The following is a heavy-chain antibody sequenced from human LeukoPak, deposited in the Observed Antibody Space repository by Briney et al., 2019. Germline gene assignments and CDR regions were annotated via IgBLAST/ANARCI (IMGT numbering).Heavy chain of an antibody. CDR1: GGTFSSYA. D-gene: IGHD2-2*01. CDR2: IIPILGIA. Sequence: ASVKVSCKASGGTFSSYAISWVRQAPGQGLEWMGRIIPILGIANYAQKFQGRVTITADKSTSTAYMELSSLRSEDTAVYYCARGSRPGDTRSGYYFDYWGQGTLVTVSS. J-gene: IGHJ4*02. CDR3: ARGSRPGDTRSGYYFDY. V-gene: IGHV1-69*04.